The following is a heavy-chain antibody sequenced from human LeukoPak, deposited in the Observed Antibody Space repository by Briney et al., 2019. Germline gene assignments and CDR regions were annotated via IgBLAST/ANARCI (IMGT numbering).Heavy chain of an antibody. CDR3: ATTHVPYSYMDV. CDR1: GFTFSTYS. J-gene: IGHJ6*03. Sequence: GGSLRLSCAASGFTFSTYSMNWVRQAPGKGLQWVSSISTSNTYIYYAESVKGRFTISRDNAQNSLYLQMNDLRAEDTAVYYCATTHVPYSYMDVWGKGTTVTVSS. D-gene: IGHD2-2*01. CDR2: ISTSNTYI. V-gene: IGHV3-21*04.